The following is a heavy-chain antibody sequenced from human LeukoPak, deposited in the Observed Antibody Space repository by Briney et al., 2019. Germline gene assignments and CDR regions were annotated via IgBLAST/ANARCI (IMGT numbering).Heavy chain of an antibody. V-gene: IGHV4-34*01. CDR2: INHSGST. CDR3: ARLWFGEFYYFDY. CDR1: GGSFSGYY. D-gene: IGHD3-10*01. J-gene: IGHJ4*02. Sequence: SETLSLTCAVYGGSFSGYYWSWIRQPPGKGLEWIGEINHSGSTNYNPSLKSRVTISGDTSKNQFSLKLSSVTAADTAVYYCARLWFGEFYYFDYWGQGTLVTVSS.